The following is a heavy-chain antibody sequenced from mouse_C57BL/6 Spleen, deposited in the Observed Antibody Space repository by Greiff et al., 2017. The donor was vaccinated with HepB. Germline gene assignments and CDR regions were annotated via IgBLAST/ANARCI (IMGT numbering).Heavy chain of an antibody. CDR1: GFSFNTYA. J-gene: IGHJ1*03. V-gene: IGHV10-1*01. D-gene: IGHD4-1*01. CDR2: IRSKSNNYAT. CDR3: VRLGGPHWYFDV. Sequence: EVKLMESGGGLVQPKGSLKLSCAASGFSFNTYAMNWVRQAPGKGLEWVARIRSKSNNYATYYADSVKDRFTISRDDSESMLYLQMNNLKTEDTAMYYCVRLGGPHWYFDVWGTGTTVTVSS.